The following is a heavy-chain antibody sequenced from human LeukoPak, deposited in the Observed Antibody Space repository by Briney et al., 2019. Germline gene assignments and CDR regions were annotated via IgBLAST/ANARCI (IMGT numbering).Heavy chain of an antibody. J-gene: IGHJ4*02. V-gene: IGHV3-43*02. Sequence: GGSLRLSCAASGFTFDDYAMHWVRQAPGKGLEWVSLISGDGGSTYYADSVKGRFTISRDNSNNSLYLQMNSLRTEDTALYYCAKVGEDRKPVDYYFVYWGQGTLVTVSS. CDR3: AKVGEDRKPVDYYFVY. D-gene: IGHD2-21*01. CDR1: GFTFDDYA. CDR2: ISGDGGST.